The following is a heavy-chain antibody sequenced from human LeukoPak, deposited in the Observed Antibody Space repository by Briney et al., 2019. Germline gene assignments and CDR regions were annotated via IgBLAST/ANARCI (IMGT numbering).Heavy chain of an antibody. CDR3: ARGAARYCSGGSCRNWFDP. V-gene: IGHV4-34*01. Sequence: SETLSLTCAVYGGSFSGYYWSWIRQPPGKGLEWIGEINHSGSTNYNPSLKSRVTISVDTSKNQFSLKLSSVTAADTAVYYCARGAARYCSGGSCRNWFDPWSQGTLVTVSS. CDR1: GGSFSGYY. CDR2: INHSGST. J-gene: IGHJ5*02. D-gene: IGHD2-15*01.